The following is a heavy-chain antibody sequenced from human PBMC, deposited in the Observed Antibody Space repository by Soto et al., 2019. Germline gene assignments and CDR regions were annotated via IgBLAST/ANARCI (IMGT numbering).Heavy chain of an antibody. V-gene: IGHV5-51*01. CDR3: ARTRSFTLGFYYDGMDV. D-gene: IGHD6-6*01. Sequence: GESLKISCQGSGYSFASYWIGWVRRVPGKDLEWMGIIYPGDSDTRYSTSFQGQVTISADKSLRPAYLQWTSMKASDTALYYCARTRSFTLGFYYDGMDVWGQGTTVTVSS. CDR1: GYSFASYW. J-gene: IGHJ6*02. CDR2: IYPGDSDT.